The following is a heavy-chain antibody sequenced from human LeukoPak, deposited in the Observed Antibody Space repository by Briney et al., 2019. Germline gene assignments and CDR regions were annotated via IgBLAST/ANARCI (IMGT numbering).Heavy chain of an antibody. CDR3: AKGGRIAAGGLDY. V-gene: IGHV3-33*06. Sequence: GGSLRLSCAAPGFTFSSYGMHWVRQAPGKGLDWVAVIWYDGSNKYYADSVKGRFTISRDNSKNTLYLQMNSLRAEDTAVNYCAKGGRIAAGGLDYWGQGTLVTVSS. CDR1: GFTFSSYG. CDR2: IWYDGSNK. J-gene: IGHJ4*02. D-gene: IGHD6-13*01.